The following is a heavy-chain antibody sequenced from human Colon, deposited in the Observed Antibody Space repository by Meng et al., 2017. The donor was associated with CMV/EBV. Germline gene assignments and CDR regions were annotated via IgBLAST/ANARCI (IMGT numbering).Heavy chain of an antibody. V-gene: IGHV4-39*07. CDR2: IFYDGTT. CDR3: ARDAASDGWYSDP. Sequence: SETLSLTCTVSGGSTSSRSSYWGWIRQPPGKGLEWIGSIFYDGTTYYNPSLQSRVSVSLDTSRNQFSLKLASVTAADSAIYYCARDAASDGWYSDPWGQGTLVTVSS. CDR1: GGSTSSRSSY. J-gene: IGHJ5*02. D-gene: IGHD6-19*01.